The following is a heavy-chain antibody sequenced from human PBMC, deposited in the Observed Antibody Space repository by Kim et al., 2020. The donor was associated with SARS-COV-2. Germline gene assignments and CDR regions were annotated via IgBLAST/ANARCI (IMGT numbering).Heavy chain of an antibody. D-gene: IGHD6-13*01. V-gene: IGHV4-34*01. CDR3: ASGGSSWPFDY. J-gene: IGHJ4*02. CDR1: GGSFSGYY. Sequence: SETLSLTCAVSGGSFSGYYWSWIRQPPGKGLEWIGEINHSGSTNYNPSLKSRVTISVDTSKNQFSLKLSSVTAADTAVYYCASGGSSWPFDYWGQGTLVTVSS. CDR2: INHSGST.